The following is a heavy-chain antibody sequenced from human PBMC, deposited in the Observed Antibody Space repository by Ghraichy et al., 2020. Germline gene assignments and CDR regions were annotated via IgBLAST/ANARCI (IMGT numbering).Heavy chain of an antibody. CDR2: VKSKSDGGTT. V-gene: IGHV3-15*05. D-gene: IGHD1-1*01. J-gene: IGHJ4*02. CDR3: TTGPMRSATGPFDY. Sequence: GGSLRLSCAASGLIFSNAWMNWVRQAPGKGLEWIGRVKSKSDGGTTDLAAPVQGKFTVWRDDSEGMFFLQMNSLKVEDTGVYYCTTGPMRSATGPFDYWGRGTQVNVSS. CDR1: GLIFSNAW.